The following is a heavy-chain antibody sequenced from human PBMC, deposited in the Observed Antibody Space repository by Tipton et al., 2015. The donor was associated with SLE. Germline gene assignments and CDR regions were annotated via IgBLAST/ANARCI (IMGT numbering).Heavy chain of an antibody. D-gene: IGHD2/OR15-2a*01. Sequence: SLRLSCAASGFTFNRYWMHWVRQAPGKGLMWVSRIDSDGTITNYADTVKGRFTISRDNAKDTLYLQMNSLKTEDTAVYYCSTSLNSSALRAWGQGTPVTVSS. CDR3: STSLNSSALRA. CDR2: IDSDGTIT. J-gene: IGHJ5*02. CDR1: GFTFNRYW. V-gene: IGHV3-74*01.